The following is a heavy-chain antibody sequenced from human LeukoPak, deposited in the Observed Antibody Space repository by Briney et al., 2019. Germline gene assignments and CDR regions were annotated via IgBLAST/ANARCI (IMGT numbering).Heavy chain of an antibody. Sequence: SETLSLTCTVSGGSISSYYWSWIRQPPGKGLEWIGNIHQSGSTYYNPSVKSRVSISMDTSKNQFSLKLNSVTAADTAVYYCARAPRKLWFGDNYGMDVWGQGTTVTVSS. CDR3: ARAPRKLWFGDNYGMDV. CDR2: IHQSGST. D-gene: IGHD3-10*01. CDR1: GGSISSYY. V-gene: IGHV4-59*08. J-gene: IGHJ6*02.